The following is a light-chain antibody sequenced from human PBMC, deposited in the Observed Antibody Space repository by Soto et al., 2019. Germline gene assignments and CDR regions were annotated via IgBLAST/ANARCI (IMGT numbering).Light chain of an antibody. Sequence: DIVMTQSPDSLAVSLGERATINCTSGRSLFYSPHNKSYLAWYQQKVGQPPQMLIYWASTRESGVPDRFRGSGCGTDLTLTIISLQADDVAVYDCQQYYRAPRTFGQGTKVE. V-gene: IGKV4-1*01. J-gene: IGKJ2*01. CDR3: QQYYRAPRT. CDR2: WAS. CDR1: RSLFYSPHNKSY.